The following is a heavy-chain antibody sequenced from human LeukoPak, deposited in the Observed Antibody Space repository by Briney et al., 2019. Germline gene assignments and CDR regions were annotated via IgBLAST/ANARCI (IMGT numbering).Heavy chain of an antibody. J-gene: IGHJ4*02. CDR2: ICVRTGNT. D-gene: IGHD1/OR15-1a*01. Sequence: GGSLRLSRAASGFTFSSYAMNWVRQAPGKGLEWVSTICVRTGNTYYADSVKGRFTISRDNSKDTLSLLMNSLRAEDTAIYYCAKGNWDKLEVFGYWGPGTLVTVSS. V-gene: IGHV3-23*01. CDR1: GFTFSSYA. CDR3: AKGNWDKLEVFGY.